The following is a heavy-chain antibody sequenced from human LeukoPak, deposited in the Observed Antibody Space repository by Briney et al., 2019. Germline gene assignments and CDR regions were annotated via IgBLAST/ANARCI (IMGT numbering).Heavy chain of an antibody. V-gene: IGHV3-7*03. Sequence: GGSLRLSCAASGLTFSNYWMSWVRQAPGKGPEWVANIKHDGGDKHYVDSVKGRFTIARDSAKNSLNLQMNSLRAEDTAVYYCARGGNYNILTGYIFDYWGQGTLVTVSS. CDR2: IKHDGGDK. D-gene: IGHD3-9*01. CDR1: GLTFSNYW. CDR3: ARGGNYNILTGYIFDY. J-gene: IGHJ4*02.